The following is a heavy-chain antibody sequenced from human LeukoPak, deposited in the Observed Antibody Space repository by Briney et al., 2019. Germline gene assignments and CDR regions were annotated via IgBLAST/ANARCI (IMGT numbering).Heavy chain of an antibody. J-gene: IGHJ5*02. CDR2: IIPILGIA. CDR3: ARNDYYDSSGYHYWFDP. Sequence: SVKASCKASGGTFSSYTISWVRQAPGQGLEWMGRIIPILGIANYAQKFQGRVTITADKSTSTAYMELSSLRSEDTAVYYCARNDYYDSSGYHYWFDPWGQGTLVTVSS. D-gene: IGHD3-22*01. CDR1: GGTFSSYT. V-gene: IGHV1-69*02.